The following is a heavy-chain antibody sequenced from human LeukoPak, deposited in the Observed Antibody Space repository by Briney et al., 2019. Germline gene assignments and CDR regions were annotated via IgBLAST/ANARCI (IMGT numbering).Heavy chain of an antibody. V-gene: IGHV4-61*02. CDR2: IYTSGST. CDR1: GGSISSGSYY. J-gene: IGHJ6*03. CDR3: ARVYYDFWSGYYTYYYYYYMDV. Sequence: SETLSLTCTVSGGSISSGSYYWSWIRQPAGKGLEWIGRIYTSGSTNYNPSLKSRVTISVDTSKNQFSLKLSSVTAADTAVYYCARVYYDFWSGYYTYYYYYYMDVWGKGTTVTVSS. D-gene: IGHD3-3*01.